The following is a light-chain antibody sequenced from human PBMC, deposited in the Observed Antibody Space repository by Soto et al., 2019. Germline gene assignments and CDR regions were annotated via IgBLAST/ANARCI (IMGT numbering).Light chain of an antibody. CDR1: SCDVGSYNL. CDR3: CSYATSSTVV. Sequence: HSVLTQPASVSGSPGQSITISCTGTSCDVGSYNLVSWYQQHPGKALKLMIYEATKRPSGVSNRFSGSKSGNTASMTISGLQAEDEAHYYCCSYATSSTVVFGGGTKVTVL. J-gene: IGLJ2*01. CDR2: EAT. V-gene: IGLV2-23*01.